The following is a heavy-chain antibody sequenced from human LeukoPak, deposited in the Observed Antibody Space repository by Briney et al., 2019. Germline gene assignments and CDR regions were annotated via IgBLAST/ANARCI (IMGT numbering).Heavy chain of an antibody. CDR3: ARDSTRGSYNWFDP. CDR1: GVSISSYY. Sequence: SETLSLTCTVSGVSISSYYWSWIRQPAGKGLEWIGRIYTSGSTNYNPSLKSRVTISVDKSKNQFSLKLSSVTAADTAVYYCARDSTRGSYNWFDPWGQGTLVTVSS. J-gene: IGHJ5*02. CDR2: IYTSGST. D-gene: IGHD2-15*01. V-gene: IGHV4-4*07.